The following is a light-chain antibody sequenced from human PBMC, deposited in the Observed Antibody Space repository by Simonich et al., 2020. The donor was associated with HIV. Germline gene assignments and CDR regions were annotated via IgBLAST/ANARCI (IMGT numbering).Light chain of an antibody. Sequence: QTVVTQEPSFSVSPGGTVTVTCGLSSGSVSTNYYPSWYQQTPGQPPRTLIYSTNTRSSGVPDRFSGSILGNKAALTITGAQADDESDYYCVLYMGSGQVFGGGTKLTVL. V-gene: IGLV8-61*01. J-gene: IGLJ3*02. CDR1: SGSVSTNYY. CDR3: VLYMGSGQV. CDR2: STN.